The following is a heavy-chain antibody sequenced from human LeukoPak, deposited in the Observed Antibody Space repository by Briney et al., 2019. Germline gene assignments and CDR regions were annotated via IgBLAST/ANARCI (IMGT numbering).Heavy chain of an antibody. CDR1: GGSINSYY. CDR3: ARGQPQRYSSGWYVNWFDP. J-gene: IGHJ5*02. Sequence: KPSETLSLTCTVSGGSINSYYWSWIRQPPGKGLEWIGYIYYSGTTKYNPSLKSRVTISVDTSKNQFSLKVNSVAAADTAVYYCARGQPQRYSSGWYVNWFDPWGQGTLVTVSS. V-gene: IGHV4-59*01. CDR2: IYYSGTT. D-gene: IGHD6-19*01.